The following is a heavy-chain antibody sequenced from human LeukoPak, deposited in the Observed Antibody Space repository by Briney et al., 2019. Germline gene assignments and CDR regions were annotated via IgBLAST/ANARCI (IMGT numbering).Heavy chain of an antibody. J-gene: IGHJ3*02. CDR2: IKQDGSEK. CDR3: ARGVSLSGKPDAFDI. CDR1: GFTFSSYW. Sequence: PGGSLRLSCAASGFTFSSYWMSWVRQAPGKGLEWVANIKQDGSEKYYVDSVKGRFTISRDNAKNSLYLQMNSLRAEDTAVYYCARGVSLSGKPDAFDIWGQGTMVTVSS. D-gene: IGHD3-10*01. V-gene: IGHV3-7*01.